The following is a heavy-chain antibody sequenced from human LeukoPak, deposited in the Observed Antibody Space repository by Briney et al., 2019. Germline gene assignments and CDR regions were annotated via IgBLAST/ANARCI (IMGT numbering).Heavy chain of an antibody. CDR2: IIPIFGTA. CDR3: ARAYSTSSPFDY. J-gene: IGHJ4*02. CDR1: GGTFSSYA. D-gene: IGHD6-6*01. Sequence: SVKVSCKASGGTFSSYAISWVRQAPGQGLEWMGGIIPIFGTANYAQKFQGRVTMTRDTSMSTVYLELSSLRSEDTAVYYCARAYSTSSPFDYWGQGTLVTVSS. V-gene: IGHV1-69*05.